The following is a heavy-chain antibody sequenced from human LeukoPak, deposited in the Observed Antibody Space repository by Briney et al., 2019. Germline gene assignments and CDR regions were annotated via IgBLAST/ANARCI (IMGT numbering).Heavy chain of an antibody. CDR2: ISGPGGST. Sequence: GGSLRLSCAASGFTFSNLPMSWVRQAPGKGLEWVSAISGPGGSTYYVDSVIDRFTIYRDNSKNTLYLQMNSLRAEDTAVYYCGRTLGYNYYMDVWGKGTTVTVSS. D-gene: IGHD3-10*01. CDR1: GFTFSNLP. CDR3: GRTLGYNYYMDV. V-gene: IGHV3-23*01. J-gene: IGHJ6*03.